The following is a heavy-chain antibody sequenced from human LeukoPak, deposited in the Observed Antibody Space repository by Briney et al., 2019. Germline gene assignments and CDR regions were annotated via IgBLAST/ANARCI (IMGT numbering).Heavy chain of an antibody. V-gene: IGHV4-59*01. CDR3: AGDGVAGGFDY. Sequence: SETLSLTCTVSGASISSYYWNWIRQPPRKGLEWIGSILYSGSTNYNPSLKSRVSISVDTSKNQFSLKLSSVTAADTAVYYCAGDGVAGGFDYWGQGTLVTVSS. J-gene: IGHJ4*02. CDR2: ILYSGST. D-gene: IGHD6-19*01. CDR1: GASISSYY.